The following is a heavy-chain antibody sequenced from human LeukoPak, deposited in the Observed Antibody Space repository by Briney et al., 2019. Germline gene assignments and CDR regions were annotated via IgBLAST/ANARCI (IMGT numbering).Heavy chain of an antibody. Sequence: SETLSLTCTVSGGSISSSSYYWGWIRQPPGKGLEWIGSIYYNGSTYYNPSLKSRVTISVDTSKNQFSLKLSSVTAADTAVYYCARHPRQWLVQALFDYWGQGTLVTVSS. V-gene: IGHV4-39*01. CDR1: GGSISSSSYY. CDR3: ARHPRQWLVQALFDY. D-gene: IGHD6-19*01. CDR2: IYYNGST. J-gene: IGHJ4*02.